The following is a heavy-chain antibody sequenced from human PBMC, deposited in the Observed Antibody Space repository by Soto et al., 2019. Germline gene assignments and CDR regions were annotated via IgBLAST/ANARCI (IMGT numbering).Heavy chain of an antibody. Sequence: EVQLLESGGGLVQPGGSLRLSCAASGFTFSSYVMSWVRQAPGKGLEWVSAISGSGSNIYYADSVKGRFTISRDNSKNTLYLQMNSLRAEDTAVYYCAKVISGNYYYYYGMDVWGQGTTVTVSS. D-gene: IGHD1-26*01. CDR2: ISGSGSNI. V-gene: IGHV3-23*01. CDR1: GFTFSSYV. J-gene: IGHJ6*02. CDR3: AKVISGNYYYYYGMDV.